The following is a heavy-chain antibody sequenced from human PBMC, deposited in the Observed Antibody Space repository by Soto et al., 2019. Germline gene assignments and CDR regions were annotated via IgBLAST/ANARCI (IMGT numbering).Heavy chain of an antibody. CDR2: IWYDGSNK. J-gene: IGHJ3*02. V-gene: IGHV3-33*01. D-gene: IGHD3-22*01. CDR3: AREFYYYDSSGYYPYHGNAFDI. Sequence: GRSLRLSFAASGFTFSSYGMHWVRQAPGKGLEWVAVIWYDGSNKYYADSVKGRFTISRDNSKNTLYLQMNSLRAEDTAVYYCAREFYYYDSSGYYPYHGNAFDIWGQGTMVTVSS. CDR1: GFTFSSYG.